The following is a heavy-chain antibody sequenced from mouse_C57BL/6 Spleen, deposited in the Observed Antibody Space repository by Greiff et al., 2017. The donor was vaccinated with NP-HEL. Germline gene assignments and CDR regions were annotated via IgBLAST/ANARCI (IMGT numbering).Heavy chain of an antibody. CDR2: INPSTGGT. D-gene: IGHD1-1*01. V-gene: IGHV1-42*01. Sequence: EVQLQQSGPELVKPGASVKISCKASGYSFTGYYMNWVTQSPEKSLEWIGEINPSTGGTTYNQKFKAKATLTVDKSSSTAYMQLKSLTSEDSAVYYCARSGATVVGRYFDVWGTGTTVTVSS. CDR1: GYSFTGYY. J-gene: IGHJ1*03. CDR3: ARSGATVVGRYFDV.